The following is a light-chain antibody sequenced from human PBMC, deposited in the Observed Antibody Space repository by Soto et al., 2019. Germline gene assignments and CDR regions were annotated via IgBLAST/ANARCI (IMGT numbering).Light chain of an antibody. CDR2: DVT. V-gene: IGLV2-14*01. CDR1: SSDVGAYDH. CDR3: SSYTTTSSYV. J-gene: IGLJ1*01. Sequence: QSVLTQPASVSGSPGQSITISCTATSSDVGAYDHVSWYQQHPGKAPKLMIFDVTNRPSGVSYRFSGSKSGNTASLTISGLQAEDEADYFCSSYTTTSSYVFGPGTKVTVL.